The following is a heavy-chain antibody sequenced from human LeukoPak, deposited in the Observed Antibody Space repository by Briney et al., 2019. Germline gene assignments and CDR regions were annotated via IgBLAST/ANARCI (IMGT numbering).Heavy chain of an antibody. D-gene: IGHD3-10*01. V-gene: IGHV1-8*01. CDR1: GYTFTSSD. Sequence: ASVKVSCKASGYTFTSSDINWVRQATGQGLEWMGWMNPNSGNTGYAQKFQGRVTMTRNTSISTAYMELSSLRSEDTAVYYCASGVHVDGSGCYYLDYWGQGTLVTVSS. CDR2: MNPNSGNT. CDR3: ASGVHVDGSGCYYLDY. J-gene: IGHJ4*02.